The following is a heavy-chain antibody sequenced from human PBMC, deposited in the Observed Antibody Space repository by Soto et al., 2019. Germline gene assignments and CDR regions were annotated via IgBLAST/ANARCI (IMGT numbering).Heavy chain of an antibody. V-gene: IGHV1-69*17. CDR2: IVPILRIG. D-gene: IGHD6-6*01. CDR3: ATRPPMASMSGRSWFDP. J-gene: IGHJ5*02. CDR1: GGTFSNSA. Sequence: QVQLVQSGAEVRNSGSSVKVSCRFSGGTFSNSAISWVRQAPGQGLVWIGGIVPILRIGNYAQKFKGRVTITADTSTTVAYMEMNSLTSEDTAVYYCATRPPMASMSGRSWFDPWGLGTQVIVSS.